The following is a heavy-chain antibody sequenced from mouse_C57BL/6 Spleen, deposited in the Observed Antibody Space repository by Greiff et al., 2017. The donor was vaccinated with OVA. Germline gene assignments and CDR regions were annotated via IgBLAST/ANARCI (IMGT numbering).Heavy chain of an antibody. CDR1: GYTFTEYT. J-gene: IGHJ1*03. CDR3: ARHGGEYYGSSPYWYFDV. V-gene: IGHV1-62-2*01. Sequence: VQLQQSGAELVKPGASVKLSCKASGYTFTEYTIHWVKQRSGQGLEWIGWFYPGSGSIKYNEKFKDQATLTADKSYSPVYLELSSLTSEDSAVYFCARHGGEYYGSSPYWYFDVWGTGTTVTVSS. CDR2: FYPGSGSI. D-gene: IGHD1-1*01.